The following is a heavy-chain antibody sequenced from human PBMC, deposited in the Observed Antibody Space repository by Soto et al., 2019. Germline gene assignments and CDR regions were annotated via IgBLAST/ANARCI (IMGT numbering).Heavy chain of an antibody. CDR2: IYYSGST. V-gene: IGHV4-59*08. CDR1: GGSISSYY. CDR3: ARQGYSGYFDY. Sequence: SETLSLTCTVSGGSISSYYWSWIRQPPGKGLEWIGYIYYSGSTNYNPSLKSRVTISVDTSKNQFSLKLSSVTAADTAVYYCARQGYSGYFDYWGQGTLVTVSS. J-gene: IGHJ4*02. D-gene: IGHD5-12*01.